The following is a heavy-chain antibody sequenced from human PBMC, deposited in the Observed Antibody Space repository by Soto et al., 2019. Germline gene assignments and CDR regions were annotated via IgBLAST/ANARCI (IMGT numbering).Heavy chain of an antibody. CDR3: ARGIAVADNVESYFDY. CDR2: IYHSGST. V-gene: IGHV4-38-2*02. Sequence: SETLSLTCTVSGYSISSGYYWGWIRQPPGKGLEWIGSIYHSGSTYYNPSLKSRVTISVDTSKNQFSLKLSSVTAADTAVYYCARGIAVADNVESYFDYWGQGTLVTVSS. CDR1: GYSISSGYY. J-gene: IGHJ4*02. D-gene: IGHD6-19*01.